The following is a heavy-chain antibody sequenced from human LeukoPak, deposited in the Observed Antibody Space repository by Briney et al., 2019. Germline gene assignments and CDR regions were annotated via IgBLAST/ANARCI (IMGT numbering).Heavy chain of an antibody. CDR2: IYTTGST. D-gene: IGHD3-10*01. Sequence: SETLSRTCTVSGGSITSHYWSWIRQPAGKGVEWIGRIYTTGSTNYNPSLKSRVTMSVDTSKNQFSLKLSSVTAADTAVYYCARAMYYYGSGSFYFDNWGQGTLVTVSS. CDR3: ARAMYYYGSGSFYFDN. V-gene: IGHV4-4*07. J-gene: IGHJ4*02. CDR1: GGSITSHY.